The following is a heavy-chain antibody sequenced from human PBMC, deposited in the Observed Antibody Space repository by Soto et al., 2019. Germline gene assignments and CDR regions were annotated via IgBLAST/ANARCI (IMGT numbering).Heavy chain of an antibody. CDR1: GGTISSYA. CDR3: ARNSKGAKIAAHVYYYYGMDV. Sequence: QVQLVQSGAEVKKPGSSVKVSCKASGGTISSYAISWVRQAPGQGLEWMGGIIPIFGTANYAQKFQGRVTITADESTSTAYMELSSLRSEDTAVYYCARNSKGAKIAAHVYYYYGMDVWGQGTTVTVSS. CDR2: IIPIFGTA. V-gene: IGHV1-69*01. J-gene: IGHJ6*02. D-gene: IGHD6-25*01.